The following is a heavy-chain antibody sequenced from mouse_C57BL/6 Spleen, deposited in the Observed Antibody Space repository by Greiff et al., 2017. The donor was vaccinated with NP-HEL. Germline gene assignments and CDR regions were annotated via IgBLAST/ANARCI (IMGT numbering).Heavy chain of an antibody. V-gene: IGHV1-64*01. D-gene: IGHD2-4*01. Sequence: VQLQQPGAELVKPGASVKLSCKASGYTFTSYWMHWVKQRPGQGLEWIGMIHPNSGSTNYNEKFKSKATLTVDKSSSTAYMQLSSLTSEDSAVYYCARNYDYGAGYYFDYWGQGTTLTVSS. J-gene: IGHJ2*01. CDR2: IHPNSGST. CDR3: ARNYDYGAGYYFDY. CDR1: GYTFTSYW.